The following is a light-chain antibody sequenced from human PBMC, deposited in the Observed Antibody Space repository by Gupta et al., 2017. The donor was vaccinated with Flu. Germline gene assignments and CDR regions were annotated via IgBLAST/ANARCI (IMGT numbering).Light chain of an antibody. J-gene: IGKJ1*01. CDR1: QNIATY. CDR3: QQSYSTPRT. Sequence: DIQMTQSPSSLSASVGDRVTITCRASQNIATYLNWYQQKPGKSPNLLISAASSLQSGVPSRFSGSGSGTDFTLTISSLQPEDFATYYCQQSYSTPRTFGQGTKVEGK. V-gene: IGKV1-39*01. CDR2: AAS.